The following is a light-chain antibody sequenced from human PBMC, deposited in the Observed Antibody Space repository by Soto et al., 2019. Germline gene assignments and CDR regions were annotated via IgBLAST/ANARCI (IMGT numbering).Light chain of an antibody. CDR1: SSNIGAGYD. J-gene: IGLJ2*01. CDR2: GNT. Sequence: QSVLTQPPSVSGAPGQRVTISCSGSSSNIGAGYDVHWYQQLPGTAPKRLIYGNTNRPSGVPDRFSASKSGTSASLAITGLQAEDEADYYCQSYDSSLSAVFGGGTKLTVL. CDR3: QSYDSSLSAV. V-gene: IGLV1-40*01.